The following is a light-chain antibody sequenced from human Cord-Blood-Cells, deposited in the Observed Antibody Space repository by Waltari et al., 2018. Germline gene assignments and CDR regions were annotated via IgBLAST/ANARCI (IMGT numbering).Light chain of an antibody. J-gene: IGLJ3*02. V-gene: IGLV3-19*01. Sequence: SSELTQDPAVSVALGQTVRITCQGDSLRSYYASWYQQKPGQAPVLVIYGKNYRPAGIPDRFSGSSSGNTASLPITGAQAEDEADYYCDSRDSSGNHLVFGGGTKLTVL. CDR1: SLRSYY. CDR2: GKN. CDR3: DSRDSSGNHLV.